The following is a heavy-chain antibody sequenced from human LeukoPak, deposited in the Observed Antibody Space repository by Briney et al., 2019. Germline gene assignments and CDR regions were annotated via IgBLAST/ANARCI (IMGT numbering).Heavy chain of an antibody. CDR1: GFIFDDYA. J-gene: IGHJ4*02. Sequence: GRSLRLSCAASGFIFDDYAIHWVRQPPGKGLEWVSGISWNSGTIGYADSVKGRFTISRDHAKNSLYLQMNDLRPEDTAFYYCAKVKTVRATGGFDYWGQGTLVTVSS. CDR2: ISWNSGTI. D-gene: IGHD1-14*01. V-gene: IGHV3-9*01. CDR3: AKVKTVRATGGFDY.